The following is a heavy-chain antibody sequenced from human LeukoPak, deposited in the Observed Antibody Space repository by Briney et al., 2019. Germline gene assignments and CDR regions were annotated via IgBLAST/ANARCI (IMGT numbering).Heavy chain of an antibody. CDR3: TTAPKWEFPGSDF. D-gene: IGHD1-26*01. J-gene: IGHJ4*02. V-gene: IGHV3-15*01. Sequence: GGSLRLSCAASGFTFTNAWMSWVRQAPGKGLEWVGRIKSKTDGGTADYAAHVKGRFTISRDDSENTLYLQMNGLKTEDTAVYYCTTAPKWEFPGSDFWGQGTLVTVSS. CDR2: IKSKTDGGTA. CDR1: GFTFTNAW.